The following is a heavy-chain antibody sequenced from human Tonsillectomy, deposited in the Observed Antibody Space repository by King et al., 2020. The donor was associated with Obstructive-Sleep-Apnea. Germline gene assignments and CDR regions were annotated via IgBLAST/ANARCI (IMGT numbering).Heavy chain of an antibody. Sequence: VQLVESGGGLVQPGGSLRLSCAASGFTFSSYAMSWVRQAPGKGLEWVSAISGRGGSTYYADSVKGRFTISRDNSKNTLYLQMNSLRAEDTAVYYCAKGVQEYYYDSSGYYYFDYWGQGTLVTVSS. V-gene: IGHV3-23*04. D-gene: IGHD3-22*01. CDR3: AKGVQEYYYDSSGYYYFDY. CDR1: GFTFSSYA. J-gene: IGHJ4*02. CDR2: ISGRGGST.